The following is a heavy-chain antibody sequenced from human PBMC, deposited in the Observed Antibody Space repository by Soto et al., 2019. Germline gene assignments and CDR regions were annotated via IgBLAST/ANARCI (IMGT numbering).Heavy chain of an antibody. CDR1: GFTFNSYA. J-gene: IGHJ4*02. CDR2: ISSYGADT. D-gene: IGHD6-19*01. Sequence: GGSLRLSCSASGFTFNSYAMHWVRQAPGKGLEFVSAISSYGADTYYADSVKGSFAISRDNSKNTLYLQMSSLRAEDTALYYCVKEGYMRSDWYGQFDYWGQGALVTVSS. CDR3: VKEGYMRSDWYGQFDY. V-gene: IGHV3-64D*06.